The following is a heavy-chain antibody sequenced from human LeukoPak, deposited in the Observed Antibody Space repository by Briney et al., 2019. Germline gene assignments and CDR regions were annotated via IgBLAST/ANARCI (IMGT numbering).Heavy chain of an antibody. CDR2: MKQDGSEK. J-gene: IGHJ4*02. CDR3: VKDRTINGRSSPFDS. CDR1: GFTFSSYW. Sequence: GGSLRLSCVVSGFTFSSYWMSWVRQAPGQGLEWVANMKQDGSEKYYVDSVKGRFTISRDNAKNSLYLQMNSLRAEDTAVYYCVKDRTINGRSSPFDSWGQGTLVTVSS. D-gene: IGHD1-26*01. V-gene: IGHV3-7*03.